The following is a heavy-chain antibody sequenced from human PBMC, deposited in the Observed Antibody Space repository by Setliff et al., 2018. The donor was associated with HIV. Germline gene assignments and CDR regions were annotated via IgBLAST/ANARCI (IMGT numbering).Heavy chain of an antibody. Sequence: SETLSLTCTISGGSISAESYSWAWIRQPPGKGLEWIGAINYSGTTSYNPSLQSRGTMAVDTSKNQLSLKLTSMTAANTAVYYCARDPHYFDRSGYYSYFYFDFWGQGNLVTVSS. J-gene: IGHJ4*01. CDR1: GGSISAESYS. CDR3: ARDPHYFDRSGYYSYFYFDF. D-gene: IGHD3-22*01. CDR2: INYSGTT. V-gene: IGHV4-39*07.